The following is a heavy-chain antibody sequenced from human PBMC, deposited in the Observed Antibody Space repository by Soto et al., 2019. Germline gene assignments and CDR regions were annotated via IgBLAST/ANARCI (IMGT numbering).Heavy chain of an antibody. CDR1: GYTFTSYA. CDR3: ARGSTWQGRDWFDP. D-gene: IGHD6-13*01. J-gene: IGHJ5*02. V-gene: IGHV1-3*01. Sequence: ASVKVSCKASGYTFTSYAMHWVRQAPGQRLEWMGWSNAGNGNTKYSQEFQGRVTITRDTSASTAYMELRSVTAADTAVYYCARGSTWQGRDWFDPWGQGTLVTVSS. CDR2: SNAGNGNT.